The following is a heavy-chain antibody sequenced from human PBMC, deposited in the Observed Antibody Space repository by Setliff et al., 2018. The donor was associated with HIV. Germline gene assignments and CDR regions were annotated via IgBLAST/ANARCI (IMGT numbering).Heavy chain of an antibody. CDR3: AREGWSDHYYYMDV. J-gene: IGHJ6*03. V-gene: IGHV4-4*09. CDR2: IFSSGTT. D-gene: IGHD2-15*01. Sequence: SETLSLTCTVSGVSISNYYWNWIRQPPGKGLEWIGYIFSSGTTNYNPSLQSRITMSVDTSKNQFSLKLNSVTAADTAVYYCAREGWSDHYYYMDVWDKGTTVTVSS. CDR1: GVSISNYY.